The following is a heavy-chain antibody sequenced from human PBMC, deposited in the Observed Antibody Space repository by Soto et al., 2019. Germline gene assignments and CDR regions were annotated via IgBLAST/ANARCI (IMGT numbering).Heavy chain of an antibody. J-gene: IGHJ4*02. Sequence: EVQLVESGGGLVKPGASLRLSCAASGFTFSTYSMNWVRQAPGKGLEWVSSISSSSTSIYYADSVKGRFTISRDNAKNSLYLQMNSLRAEDTAVFYCARAGTYAPFDYWGQGTLVTVSS. V-gene: IGHV3-21*01. D-gene: IGHD3-10*01. CDR1: GFTFSTYS. CDR2: ISSSSTSI. CDR3: ARAGTYAPFDY.